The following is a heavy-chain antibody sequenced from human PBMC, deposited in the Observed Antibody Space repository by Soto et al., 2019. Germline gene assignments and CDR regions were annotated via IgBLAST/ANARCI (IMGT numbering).Heavy chain of an antibody. CDR1: GGIFSSYA. CDR2: IIPITGTP. CDR3: AREYSSSSQYLYFDI. Sequence: QVQLVQSGAEVKKPGSSVKVSCKVSGGIFSSYAIGWVRQAPGQGLEWMAGIIPITGTPNRAQKFQGRGTVTADESTTTVYMELSSLTAEYTAVYYCAREYSSSSQYLYFDIWGRGTLVTVSS. V-gene: IGHV1-69*01. D-gene: IGHD6-6*01. J-gene: IGHJ2*01.